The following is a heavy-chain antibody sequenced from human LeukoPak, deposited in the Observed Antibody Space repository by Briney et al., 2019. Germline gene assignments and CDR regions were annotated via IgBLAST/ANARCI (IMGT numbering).Heavy chain of an antibody. Sequence: GGSLRLSCAASGFTFSSYGMHWVRQAPGKGLEWVAFIRYDGSNKYYADSVKGQFTISRDNSKNTLYLQMNSLRAEDTAVYYCAKGARWLQFGYFDYWGQGTLVTVSS. CDR2: IRYDGSNK. J-gene: IGHJ4*02. CDR3: AKGARWLQFGYFDY. D-gene: IGHD5-24*01. CDR1: GFTFSSYG. V-gene: IGHV3-30*02.